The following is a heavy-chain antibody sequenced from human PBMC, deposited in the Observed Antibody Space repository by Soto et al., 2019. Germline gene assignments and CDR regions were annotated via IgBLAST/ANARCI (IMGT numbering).Heavy chain of an antibody. CDR2: IYWDDDK. CDR3: AHRAVRYGYFYFDN. Sequence: QITLKESGPTLVKPTQTLTLTCTFSGISLTTRGVGVGWIRQPPGKALEWLALIYWDDDKRYSPSLKRRLTITKDTFKNQLVLTMTNMDAVDTATYYFAHRAVRYGYFYFDNWGQAHLVTVSS. CDR1: GISLTTRGVG. V-gene: IGHV2-5*02. J-gene: IGHJ4*02. D-gene: IGHD5-18*01.